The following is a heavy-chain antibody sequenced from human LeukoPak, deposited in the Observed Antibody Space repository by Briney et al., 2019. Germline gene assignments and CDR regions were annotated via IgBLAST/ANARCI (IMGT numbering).Heavy chain of an antibody. Sequence: PGGSLRLSCAASVFTFSSYSMNWVRQAPGKGLEWVSSISSSSSYIYYADSVKGRFTISRDNAKNSLYLQMNSLRAEDTAVYYCARGQASDFDYWGQGTLVTVSS. CDR3: ARGQASDFDY. V-gene: IGHV3-21*01. J-gene: IGHJ4*02. CDR2: ISSSSSYI. CDR1: VFTFSSYS.